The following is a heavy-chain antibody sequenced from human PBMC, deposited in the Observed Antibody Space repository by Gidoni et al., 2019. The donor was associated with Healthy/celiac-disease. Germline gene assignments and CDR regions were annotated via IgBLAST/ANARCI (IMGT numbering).Heavy chain of an antibody. CDR2: INHSGST. CDR3: ASLRRDGYESDWFDP. CDR1: GGSFSGYY. V-gene: IGHV4-34*01. J-gene: IGHJ5*02. Sequence: QVQLQQWGAGLLKPSETLSLTCAVYGGSFSGYYWSWIRQPPGKGLEWIGEINHSGSTNYNPSLKSLVTISVDTSKNQFSLKLSSVTAADTAVYYCASLRRDGYESDWFDPWGQGTLVTVSS. D-gene: IGHD5-12*01.